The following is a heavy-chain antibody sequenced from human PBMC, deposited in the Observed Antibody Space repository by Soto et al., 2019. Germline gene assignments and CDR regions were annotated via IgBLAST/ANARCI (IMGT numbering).Heavy chain of an antibody. Sequence: GGSLRLSCAASGFTFSGSAMHWVRQASGKGLEWVGRIRSKANSYATAYAASVKGRFTISRDDSKNTAYLQMNSLKTEDTAVYCCIFPPMTTVTTDAFDIWGQGTMVTVSS. CDR3: IFPPMTTVTTDAFDI. V-gene: IGHV3-73*01. J-gene: IGHJ3*02. D-gene: IGHD4-17*01. CDR1: GFTFSGSA. CDR2: IRSKANSYAT.